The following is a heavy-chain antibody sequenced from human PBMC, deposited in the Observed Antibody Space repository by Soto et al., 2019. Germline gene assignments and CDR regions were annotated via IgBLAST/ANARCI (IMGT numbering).Heavy chain of an antibody. CDR2: ISDDSSYI. J-gene: IGHJ1*01. CDR1: GFIFSAYT. V-gene: IGHV3-21*06. D-gene: IGHD3-16*01. Sequence: XGSLILSCAAAGFIFSAYTMNWVRQAPGKGLEWLSSISDDSSYIDYADSLRGRFTVSRDNARNSLYLQIDSLGVEDTAVYYCATPYYFNHWGPGNLVTVSS. CDR3: ATPYYFNH.